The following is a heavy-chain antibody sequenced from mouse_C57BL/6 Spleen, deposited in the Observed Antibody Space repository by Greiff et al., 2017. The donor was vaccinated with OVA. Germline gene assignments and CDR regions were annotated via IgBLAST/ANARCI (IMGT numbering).Heavy chain of an antibody. J-gene: IGHJ4*01. D-gene: IGHD2-1*01. CDR1: GYTFTDYE. CDR3: TRGGGNYPYYYAMDY. Sequence: VKLVESGAELVRPGASVTLSCKASGYTFTDYEMHWVKQTPVHGLEWIGAIDPETGGTAYNQRFTGKAILTADKSSSTAYMELRSLTSDDSAVYYCTRGGGNYPYYYAMDYWGQGTSVTVSS. CDR2: IDPETGGT. V-gene: IGHV1-15*01.